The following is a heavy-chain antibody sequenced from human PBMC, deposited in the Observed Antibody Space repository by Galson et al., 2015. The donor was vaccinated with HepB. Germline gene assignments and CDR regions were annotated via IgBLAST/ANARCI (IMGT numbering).Heavy chain of an antibody. CDR2: ISYDGSNK. Sequence: LRLSCAASGFTFSSYAMHWVRQAPGKGLEWVAVISYDGSNKYYADSVKGRFTISRDNSKNTLYLQMNSLRAEDTAVYYCASFPYSSGWYPAPFDYWGQGTLVTVSS. D-gene: IGHD6-13*01. J-gene: IGHJ4*02. CDR1: GFTFSSYA. V-gene: IGHV3-30-3*01. CDR3: ASFPYSSGWYPAPFDY.